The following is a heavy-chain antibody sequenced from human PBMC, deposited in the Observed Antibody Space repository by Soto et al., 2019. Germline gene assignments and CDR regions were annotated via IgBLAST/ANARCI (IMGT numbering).Heavy chain of an antibody. D-gene: IGHD4-4*01. Sequence: PSETLSLTCTVSGGSISSYYWSWIRQPPGKGLEWIGYIYYSGSTNYNPSLKSRVTISVDTSKNQFSLKLSSVTAADTAVYYCARGMTTVNTYGYWGQGTLVTVSS. CDR3: ARGMTTVNTYGY. CDR2: IYYSGST. CDR1: GGSISSYY. J-gene: IGHJ4*02. V-gene: IGHV4-59*01.